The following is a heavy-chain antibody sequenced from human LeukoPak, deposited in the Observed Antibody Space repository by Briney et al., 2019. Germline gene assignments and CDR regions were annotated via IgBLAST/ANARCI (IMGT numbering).Heavy chain of an antibody. CDR3: ARDPGALYSYGTNWFDH. J-gene: IGHJ5*02. CDR2: ISAYNGNT. CDR1: GYTFTSYG. Sequence: ASVKVSCKASGYTFTSYGISWVRQAPGQGLEWMGWISAYNGNTNYAQKLQGRVTMTTDTSTSTAYMELRSLRSDDTAVYYCARDPGALYSYGTNWFDHWGQGTLVTVSS. D-gene: IGHD5-18*01. V-gene: IGHV1-18*01.